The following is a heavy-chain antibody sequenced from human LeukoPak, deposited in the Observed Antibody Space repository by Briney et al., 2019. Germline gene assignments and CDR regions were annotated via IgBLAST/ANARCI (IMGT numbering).Heavy chain of an antibody. CDR2: ISSSSSYI. V-gene: IGHV3-21*01. CDR3: ARDLEGSSWYYGY. D-gene: IGHD6-13*01. J-gene: IGHJ4*02. Sequence: PGASLRLSCAASGFTFSIYAMSWVRQAPGKGLERVSSISSSSSYIYYADSVKGRFTISRDNAKNSLYLQMNSLRAEDTAVYYCARDLEGSSWYYGYWGQGTLVTVSS. CDR1: GFTFSIYA.